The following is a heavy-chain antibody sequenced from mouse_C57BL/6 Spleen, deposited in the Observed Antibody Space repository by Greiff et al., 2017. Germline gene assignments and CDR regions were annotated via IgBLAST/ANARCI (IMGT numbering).Heavy chain of an antibody. CDR1: GYTFTDYY. V-gene: IGHV1-76*01. D-gene: IGHD2-5*01. CDR3: ARYSNYGYFDV. J-gene: IGHJ1*03. CDR2: IYPGSGNT. Sequence: VHLVESGAELVRPGASVKLSCKASGYTFTDYYINWVKQRPGQGLEWIARIYPGSGNTYYNEKFKGKATLTAEKSSSTAYMQLSSLTSEDSAVYFCARYSNYGYFDVWGTGTTVTVSS.